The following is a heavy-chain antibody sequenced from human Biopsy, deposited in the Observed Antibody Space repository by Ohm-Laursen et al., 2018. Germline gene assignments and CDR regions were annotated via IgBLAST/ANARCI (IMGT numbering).Heavy chain of an antibody. Sequence: SLRLSCTASGFTFSSFSMNWVRQAPGKGLEWISYINEVSSHIYDADSVKGRFTVSRDNAKNSLYLEMNNLTVEDTAVYYCATDGAGSYNENWGQGTLVSVSS. J-gene: IGHJ4*02. CDR2: INEVSSHI. D-gene: IGHD3-10*01. V-gene: IGHV3-21*04. CDR1: GFTFSSFS. CDR3: ATDGAGSYNEN.